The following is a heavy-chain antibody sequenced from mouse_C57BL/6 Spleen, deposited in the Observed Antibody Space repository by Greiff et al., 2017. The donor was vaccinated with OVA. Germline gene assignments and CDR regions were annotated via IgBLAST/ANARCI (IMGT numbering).Heavy chain of an antibody. D-gene: IGHD1-1*01. CDR1: GYTFTDYN. V-gene: IGHV1-18*01. CDR2: INPNNGGT. Sequence: EVQLQESGPELVKPGASVKIPCKASGYTFTDYNMDWVKQSHGKSLEWIGDINPNNGGTIYNQKFKGKATLTVDKSSSTAYMELRSLTSEDTAVYYCARYTSNYYGSPYYAMDYWGQGTSVTVSS. J-gene: IGHJ4*01. CDR3: ARYTSNYYGSPYYAMDY.